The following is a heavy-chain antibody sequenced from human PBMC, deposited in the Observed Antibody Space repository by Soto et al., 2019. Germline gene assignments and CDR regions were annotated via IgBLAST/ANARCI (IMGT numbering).Heavy chain of an antibody. CDR3: AKEGSVVATTPDFDY. CDR2: ISYDGSYK. D-gene: IGHD5-12*01. V-gene: IGHV3-30*18. Sequence: QVQLVESGGGVVQPGRSLRLSCAASGFTSSSYGMHWVRQAPGKGLEWVAVISYDGSYKYYADSMKGRVTISRDNSKNTLYVQMNSLRAEDTAVYYCAKEGSVVATTPDFDYWGQGTLVTVSS. J-gene: IGHJ4*02. CDR1: GFTSSSYG.